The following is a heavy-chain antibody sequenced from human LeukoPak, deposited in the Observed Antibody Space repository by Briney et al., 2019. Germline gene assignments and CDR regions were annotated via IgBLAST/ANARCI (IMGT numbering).Heavy chain of an antibody. Sequence: SETLSLICTVSGYSINSGYYWGWIRQPPGKGLEWIGYIYYSGSTNFNPSLKSRVTISLDTSKNQFSLKLSSVTAADTAVYYCARGLTGHRGYYFDYWGQGTLVTVSS. D-gene: IGHD3-9*01. CDR3: ARGLTGHRGYYFDY. J-gene: IGHJ4*02. V-gene: IGHV4-38-2*02. CDR2: IYYSGST. CDR1: GYSINSGYY.